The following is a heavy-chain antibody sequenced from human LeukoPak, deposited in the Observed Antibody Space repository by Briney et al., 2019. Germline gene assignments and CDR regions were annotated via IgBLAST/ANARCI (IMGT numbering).Heavy chain of an antibody. Sequence: SETLSLTCTVSGGSISSVGYYWGWIRQPPGAGLEWIGTMYYSGNTFYNASLKSRLTISKDTSKNQFSLRLTSLTAADTAVYFCATIVGGIHSLPFGFWGRGTLVIVSS. D-gene: IGHD1-26*01. J-gene: IGHJ4*02. CDR1: GGSISSVGYY. CDR3: ATIVGGIHSLPFGF. CDR2: MYYSGNT. V-gene: IGHV4-39*01.